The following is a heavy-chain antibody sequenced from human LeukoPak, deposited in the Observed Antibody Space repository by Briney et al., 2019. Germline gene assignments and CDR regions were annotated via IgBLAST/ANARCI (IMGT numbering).Heavy chain of an antibody. CDR1: GFPFSSYW. D-gene: IGHD1-26*01. Sequence: GGSLRLSCVASGFPFSSYWMTWVRQAPGKGLEWVANIKQDGSKKSYVDSVKGRFTISRDNAKNSLYLQMNSLRAEDTAVYYCAREAGATGLDYWGQGTLVTVSS. J-gene: IGHJ4*02. CDR2: IKQDGSKK. V-gene: IGHV3-7*01. CDR3: AREAGATGLDY.